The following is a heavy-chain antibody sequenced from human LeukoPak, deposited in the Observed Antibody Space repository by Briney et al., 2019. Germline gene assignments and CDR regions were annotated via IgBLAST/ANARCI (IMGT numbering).Heavy chain of an antibody. CDR2: IGWVGSST. Sequence: PGGSLRLSCPASGFIFADYALIWVRQAAGKGLAWVSRIGWVGSSTAYADSLKGQFTISRDNAKDSLYLQINSLRAEDTALYYCARAPLSGTRVHYYYYYMDVWGKGTTVTASS. D-gene: IGHD1-26*01. CDR3: ARAPLSGTRVHYYYYYMDV. CDR1: GFIFADYA. V-gene: IGHV3-20*04. J-gene: IGHJ6*03.